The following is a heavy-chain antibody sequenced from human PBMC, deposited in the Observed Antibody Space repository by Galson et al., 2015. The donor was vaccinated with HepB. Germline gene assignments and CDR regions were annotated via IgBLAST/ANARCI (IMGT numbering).Heavy chain of an antibody. CDR2: ISAYNGNT. CDR1: GYTFTSYG. CDR3: ARSAVVTPNWYCDL. V-gene: IGHV1-18*04. D-gene: IGHD4-23*01. J-gene: IGHJ2*01. Sequence: SVKVSCKASGYTFTSYGISWVRQAPGQGLEWMGWISAYNGNTNYAQKLQGRVTMTTDTSTSTAYMELRNLRSDDTAVYYCARSAVVTPNWYCDLWGRGTLVTVSS.